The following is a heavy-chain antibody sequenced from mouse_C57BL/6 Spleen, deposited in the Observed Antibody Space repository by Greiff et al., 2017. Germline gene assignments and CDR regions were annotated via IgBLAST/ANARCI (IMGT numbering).Heavy chain of an antibody. CDR1: GFTFSSYA. CDR3: TRAIYYGSSPFDY. V-gene: IGHV5-9-1*02. Sequence: EVNLVESGEGLVKPGGSLKLSCAASGFTFSSYAMSWVRQTPEKRLEWVAYISSGGDYIYYADTVKGRFTISRDNARNTLYLQMSSLKSEDTAMYYCTRAIYYGSSPFDYWGQGTTLTVSS. J-gene: IGHJ2*01. CDR2: ISSGGDYI. D-gene: IGHD1-1*01.